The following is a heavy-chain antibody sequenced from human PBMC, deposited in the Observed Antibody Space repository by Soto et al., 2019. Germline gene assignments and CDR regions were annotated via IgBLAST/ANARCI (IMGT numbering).Heavy chain of an antibody. V-gene: IGHV3-23*01. CDR2: ISGSGGST. J-gene: IGHJ4*02. D-gene: IGHD6-19*01. Sequence: PGGSLRLSCAASGFTFASYAITWVRQAPGKGLEWVSAISGSGGSTYYADSVKGRFTISRDNSKNTLYLQMNSLRAEDTAVYYRAKPSGYSSGWSKHWGQGTLVTVSS. CDR3: AKPSGYSSGWSKH. CDR1: GFTFASYA.